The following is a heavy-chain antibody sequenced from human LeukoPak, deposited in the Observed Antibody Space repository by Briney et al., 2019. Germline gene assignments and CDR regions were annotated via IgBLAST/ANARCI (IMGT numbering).Heavy chain of an antibody. CDR2: IYYSGST. CDR3: AREAVAGTWIFDY. V-gene: IGHV4-59*01. CDR1: GGFISSYY. J-gene: IGHJ4*02. Sequence: PSETLSLTCTVSGGFISSYYWSWIRQPPGEGVEWIGYIYYSGSTNYNPSLKGRVTISVDTSKNQFSLKLSSVTAADTAVYYCAREAVAGTWIFDYWGQGTLVTVSS. D-gene: IGHD6-19*01.